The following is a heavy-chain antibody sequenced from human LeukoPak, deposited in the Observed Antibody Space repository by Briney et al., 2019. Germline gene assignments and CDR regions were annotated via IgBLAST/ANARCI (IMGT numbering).Heavy chain of an antibody. CDR1: GYTFTSYD. V-gene: IGHV1-8*03. CDR2: MNPNGGNT. J-gene: IGHJ5*02. Sequence: GASVKVSCKASGYTFTSYDINWVRQATGQGLEWMGWMNPNGGNTGYAQKFQGRVTITRNTSISTAYMELSSLRSEDTAVYYCARSRKGYCTNGVCYNPKNWFDPWGQGTLATVSS. D-gene: IGHD2-8*01. CDR3: ARSRKGYCTNGVCYNPKNWFDP.